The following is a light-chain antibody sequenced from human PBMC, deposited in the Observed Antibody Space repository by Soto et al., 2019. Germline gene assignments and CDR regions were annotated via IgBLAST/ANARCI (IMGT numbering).Light chain of an antibody. CDR2: GAS. CDR3: QQDNNWPLT. V-gene: IGKV3-15*01. J-gene: IGKJ1*01. Sequence: EIVMTQSPATLSVSPGERATLSCRASQSVSSNLAWYQQKPGQAPRLLIYGASTRATGIPARFSGSGSGTEFNLTISSLQSEDFTVYYCQQDNNWPLTFGKGTKVEIK. CDR1: QSVSSN.